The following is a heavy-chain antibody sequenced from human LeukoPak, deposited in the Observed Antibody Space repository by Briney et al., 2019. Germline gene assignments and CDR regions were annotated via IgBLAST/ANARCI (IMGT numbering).Heavy chain of an antibody. D-gene: IGHD3-3*01. CDR2: ITSSGGST. CDR3: AKDYPTFGVVSIFDY. Sequence: GGSVRLSCAGSGFTFSGYAMSWLRQAPGKGLVGFSAITSSGGSTSYADPVKGRFTIYRDNYKRTLYLQMNSMRVEDTAVYYCAKDYPTFGVVSIFDYGGRGPVASVSS. J-gene: IGHJ4*02. CDR1: GFTFSGYA. V-gene: IGHV3-23*01.